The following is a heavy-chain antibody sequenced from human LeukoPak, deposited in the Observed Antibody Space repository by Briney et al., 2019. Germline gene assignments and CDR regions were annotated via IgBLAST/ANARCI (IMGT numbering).Heavy chain of an antibody. V-gene: IGHV1-3*01. CDR1: GYTFATYA. CDR3: ARVPYYYDNNWFDP. Sequence: ASVKVSCKASGYTFATYAIHWVRQAPGQRLEWMGWINVGNANTKYSQKLQGRVTITRDTSASTAYMELSTLRSEDTAVYYCARVPYYYDNNWFDPWGQGTLVTVSS. J-gene: IGHJ5*02. D-gene: IGHD3-22*01. CDR2: INVGNANT.